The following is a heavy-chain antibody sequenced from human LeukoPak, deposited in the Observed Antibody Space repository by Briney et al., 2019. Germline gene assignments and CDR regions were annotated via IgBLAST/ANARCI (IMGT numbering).Heavy chain of an antibody. CDR2: IIPIFGTA. J-gene: IGHJ5*02. CDR3: ARAPLGVVVVAARGGYWFDP. V-gene: IGHV1-69*13. Sequence: SVKLSCKASGRTFSSYAISWVRQAPGQGLEWMGGIIPIFGTANYAQKFQGRVTITADESTSTAYMELSSLRSEDTAVYYCARAPLGVVVVAARGGYWFDPWGQGTLVTVSS. D-gene: IGHD2-15*01. CDR1: GRTFSSYA.